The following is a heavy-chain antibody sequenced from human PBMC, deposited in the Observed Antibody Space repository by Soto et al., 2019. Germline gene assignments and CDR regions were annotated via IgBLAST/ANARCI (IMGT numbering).Heavy chain of an antibody. CDR2: ISGSGGST. V-gene: IGHV3-23*01. CDR3: AKSPSSLYGGNAFDI. J-gene: IGHJ3*02. CDR1: GFTFSSYA. D-gene: IGHD4-17*01. Sequence: GGSLRLSCAASGFTFSSYAMSWVRQAPGKGLEWVSAISGSGGSTYYADSVKGRFTISGDNSKNTLYLQMNSLRAEDTAVYYCAKSPSSLYGGNAFDIWVQGTMVTVSS.